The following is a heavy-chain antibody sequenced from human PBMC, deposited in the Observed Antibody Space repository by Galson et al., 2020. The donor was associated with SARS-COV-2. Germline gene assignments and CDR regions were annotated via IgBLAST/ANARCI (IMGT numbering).Heavy chain of an antibody. D-gene: IGHD6-25*01. CDR2: ISSSSSTI. Sequence: SCAASGYTFTSYGVSWVRQAPGKGLQWVAYISSSSSTIHYADSVKGRFTISRDNAKNALYLQMNSLTDEDTAVYYCARRGIAAAIDYWGQGPLVPVSS. CDR1: GYTFTSYG. V-gene: IGHV3-48*02. CDR3: ARRGIAAAIDY. J-gene: IGHJ4*02.